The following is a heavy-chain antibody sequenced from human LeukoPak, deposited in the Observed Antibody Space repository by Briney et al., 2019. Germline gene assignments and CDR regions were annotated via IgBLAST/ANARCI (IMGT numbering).Heavy chain of an antibody. CDR1: GGSVSTSTYY. V-gene: IGHV4-39*07. CDR2: IYYSGST. CDR3: ARERAVAYFDY. D-gene: IGHD6-19*01. J-gene: IGHJ4*02. Sequence: SETLSLTCTVSGGSVSTSTYYWGWIRQPPGKGPEWIATIYYSGSTYYNPSLKSRVTISVDRSKNQFSLKLSSVTAADTAVYYCARERAVAYFDYWGQGTLVTVSS.